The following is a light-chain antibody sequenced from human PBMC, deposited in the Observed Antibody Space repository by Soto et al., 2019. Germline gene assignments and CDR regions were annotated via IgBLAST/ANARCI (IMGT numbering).Light chain of an antibody. Sequence: EIVLTQSPGTLSLSPGERATLSCRASQSVSSNLAWYQQKPGQSPRLLVYDASTRATAIPARFSGSGSGTEFTLTINTLQPEDFAVYYCQQYYQWPSYTFGQGTKVDI. V-gene: IGKV3-15*01. CDR3: QQYYQWPSYT. CDR2: DAS. J-gene: IGKJ2*01. CDR1: QSVSSN.